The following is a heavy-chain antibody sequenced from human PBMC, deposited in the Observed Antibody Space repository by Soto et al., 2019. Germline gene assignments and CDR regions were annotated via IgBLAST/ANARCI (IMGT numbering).Heavy chain of an antibody. V-gene: IGHV3-33*01. CDR1: GFTFSSYG. Sequence: QVQLVESGGGVVQPGRSLRLSCAASGFTFSSYGMHWVRQAPGKGLEWVAVIWYDGSNKYYADSVKGRFTISRDNSKNTLYLQMNSLRAEDTAVYYCARDLVPAALRPTTFDYWGQGTLVTVSS. CDR3: ARDLVPAALRPTTFDY. CDR2: IWYDGSNK. D-gene: IGHD2-2*01. J-gene: IGHJ4*02.